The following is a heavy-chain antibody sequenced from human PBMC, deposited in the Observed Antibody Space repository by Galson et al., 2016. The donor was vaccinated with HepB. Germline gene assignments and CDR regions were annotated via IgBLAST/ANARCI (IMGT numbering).Heavy chain of an antibody. CDR1: GGSVNSGNYY. D-gene: IGHD5/OR15-5a*01. V-gene: IGHV4-61*01. CDR3: ARGVLV. CDR2: INYRGST. J-gene: IGHJ3*01. Sequence: SETLSLTCTVSGGSVNSGNYYWSWIRQPPGKGLEWIGNINYRGSTNYNPSLKSRVTISVDTAKNQFSLKLSSVTAADTAVYYWARGVLVWGQGTMVTVSS.